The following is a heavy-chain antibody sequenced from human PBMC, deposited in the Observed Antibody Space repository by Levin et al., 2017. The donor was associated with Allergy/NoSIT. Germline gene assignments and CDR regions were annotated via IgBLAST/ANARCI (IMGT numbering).Heavy chain of an antibody. D-gene: IGHD3-9*01. CDR3: ARVGGNPSNPRYYDILTGYPIGEYYFDY. CDR2: IYYSGST. V-gene: IGHV4-59*01. Sequence: SETLSLTCTVSGGSISSYYWSWIRQPPGKGLEWIGYIYYSGSTNYNPSLKSRVTISVDTSKNQFSLKLSSVTAADTAVYYCARVGGNPSNPRYYDILTGYPIGEYYFDYWGQGTLVTVSS. CDR1: GGSISSYY. J-gene: IGHJ4*02.